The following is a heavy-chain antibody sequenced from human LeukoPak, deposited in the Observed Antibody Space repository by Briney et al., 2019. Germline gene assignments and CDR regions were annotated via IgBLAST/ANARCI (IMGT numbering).Heavy chain of an antibody. CDR2: INWNGGST. Sequence: PGGSLRLSCAASGFTFDDYGMSWVRQAPGKGLEWVSGINWNGGSTGYADSVKGRFTISRDNAKNSLYLQMNSLRAEDTALYHCARDHYYYDGSGYHYYFDYWGQGTLVTVSS. CDR3: ARDHYYYDGSGYHYYFDY. V-gene: IGHV3-20*01. D-gene: IGHD3-22*01. CDR1: GFTFDDYG. J-gene: IGHJ4*02.